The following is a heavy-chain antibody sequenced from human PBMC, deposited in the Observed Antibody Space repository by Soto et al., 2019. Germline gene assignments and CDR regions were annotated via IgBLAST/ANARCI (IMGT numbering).Heavy chain of an antibody. D-gene: IGHD6-19*01. J-gene: IGHJ5*02. Sequence: LRLSCAASGFTFSDYYMSWIRQAPGKGLEWVSYISSSGSTIYYADSVKGRFAISRDNAKNSLYLQMNSLGAEDTAVYYCARGRIAVAGPRQFDPWGQGTLVTVSS. V-gene: IGHV3-11*01. CDR1: GFTFSDYY. CDR3: ARGRIAVAGPRQFDP. CDR2: ISSSGSTI.